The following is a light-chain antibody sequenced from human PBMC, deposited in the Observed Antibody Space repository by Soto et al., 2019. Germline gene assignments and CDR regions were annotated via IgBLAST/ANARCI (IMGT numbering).Light chain of an antibody. CDR1: QSISSN. CDR2: DAY. J-gene: IGKJ5*01. Sequence: EIVMTQSPATLSVSPGERATLSCRANQSISSNLAWYQQKHGQAPRLLIYDAYNRATGIPPRFSGSGSGTDFTLTISSLEPEDSAVYYCQQRHMWPIPFGQGTRLENK. V-gene: IGKV3-11*01. CDR3: QQRHMWPIP.